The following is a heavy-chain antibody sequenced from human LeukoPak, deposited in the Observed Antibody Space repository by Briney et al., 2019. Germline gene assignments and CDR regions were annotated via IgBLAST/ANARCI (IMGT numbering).Heavy chain of an antibody. J-gene: IGHJ6*03. V-gene: IGHV1-2*02. Sequence: ASVKVSCKASGYTFTGYYMHWVRQAPGQGLEWMGWISPNSGGTNYAQKFQGRVTMTRDTSISTAYMELSRLRSDDTAVYYCARWGRTMVRGVITPYYYYYMDVWGKGTTVTISS. CDR3: ARWGRTMVRGVITPYYYYYMDV. CDR2: ISPNSGGT. D-gene: IGHD3-10*01. CDR1: GYTFTGYY.